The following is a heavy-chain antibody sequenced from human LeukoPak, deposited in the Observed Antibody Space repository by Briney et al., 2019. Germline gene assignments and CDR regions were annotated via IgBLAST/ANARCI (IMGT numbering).Heavy chain of an antibody. CDR2: IRSKAYGGTT. CDR3: AKTSYDRAFDI. J-gene: IGHJ3*02. V-gene: IGHV3-49*04. CDR1: GFTFGDYA. D-gene: IGHD3-3*01. Sequence: GGSLRLSCTASGFTFGDYAMSWVRQAPGKGLEWVGFIRSKAYGGTTEYAASVKGRFTISRDDSKSIAYLQMNSLKTEDTAVYYCAKTSYDRAFDIWGQGTMVSVSS.